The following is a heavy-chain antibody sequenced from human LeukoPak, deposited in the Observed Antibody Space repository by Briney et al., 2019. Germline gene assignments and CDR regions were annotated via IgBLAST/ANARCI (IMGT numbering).Heavy chain of an antibody. Sequence: GGSLRLSCAASGFTFSGYAMSWVRQAPGKGLEWVSAISGSDDSTYYADSVKGRFTISRDNSRNTLYLQVNSLRAKDTAVYYCAKEDTLTTVYFDYWGQGTLVTVSS. CDR3: AKEDTLTTVYFDY. D-gene: IGHD4-17*01. CDR1: GFTFSGYA. CDR2: ISGSDDST. J-gene: IGHJ4*02. V-gene: IGHV3-23*01.